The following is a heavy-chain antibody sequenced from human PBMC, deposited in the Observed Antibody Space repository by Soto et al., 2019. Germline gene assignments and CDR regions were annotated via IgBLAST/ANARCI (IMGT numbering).Heavy chain of an antibody. D-gene: IGHD6-13*01. V-gene: IGHV1-69*01. CDR1: GGTFSSYA. CDR3: VGPGSSSIWYYRYYGMDV. J-gene: IGHJ6*01. CDR2: IIPIFGTA. Sequence: QVQLVQSGAEVKKPGSSVKVSCKASGGTFSSYAISWVRQAPGQGLEWLGGIIPIFGTANYAQKFQGRVTITADESAGTAYMELSSMRSADTDVYYCVGPGSSSIWYYRYYGMDVWGQGTTVTVSS.